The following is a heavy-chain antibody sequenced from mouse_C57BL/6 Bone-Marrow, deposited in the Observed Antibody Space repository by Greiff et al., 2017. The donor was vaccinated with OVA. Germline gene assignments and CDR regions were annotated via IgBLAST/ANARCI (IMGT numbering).Heavy chain of an antibody. CDR2: IDPEHGDT. CDR1: GFNIKDDY. J-gene: IGHJ2*01. CDR3: TTEDDYGSED. V-gene: IGHV14-4*01. D-gene: IGHD1-1*01. Sequence: VQLQQSGAALVRPGASVKLSCTASGFNIKDDYMHWVKQRPEQGLAWLGWIDPEHGDTDYASQFQGKATITADTSSNTAYLQLSSLTSEDTAVYYCTTEDDYGSEDWGQGTTLTGSS.